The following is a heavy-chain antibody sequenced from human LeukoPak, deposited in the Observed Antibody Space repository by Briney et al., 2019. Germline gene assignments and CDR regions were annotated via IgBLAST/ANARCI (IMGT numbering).Heavy chain of an antibody. CDR2: IYYSGRT. V-gene: IGHV4-30-4*08. CDR1: GFTVSSNY. CDR3: ARHIDY. Sequence: LRLSCAASGFTVSSNYMSWIRQPPGKGLEWIGHIYYSGRTYYNPSLKSRITISVDMSKNQFSLQLSSVTAADTAVYYCARHIDYWGQGTLVTVSS. J-gene: IGHJ4*02.